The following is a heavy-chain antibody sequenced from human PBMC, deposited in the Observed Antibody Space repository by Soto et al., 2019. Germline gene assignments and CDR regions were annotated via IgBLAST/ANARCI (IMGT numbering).Heavy chain of an antibody. CDR3: AKDYSGSYRRPDAFDI. CDR1: GFTFSSYA. D-gene: IGHD1-26*01. J-gene: IGHJ3*02. V-gene: IGHV3-23*01. CDR2: ISGSGGST. Sequence: GGSLRLSCAASGFTFSSYAMSWVRQAPGKGLEWVSAISGSGGSTYYADSVKGRFTISRDNSKNTLYLQMNSLRAEDTAVYYCAKDYSGSYRRPDAFDIWGQGTMVTVSS.